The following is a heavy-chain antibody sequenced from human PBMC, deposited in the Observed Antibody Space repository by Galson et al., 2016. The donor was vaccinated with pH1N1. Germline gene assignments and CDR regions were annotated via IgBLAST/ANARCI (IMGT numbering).Heavy chain of an antibody. V-gene: IGHV4-59*11. CDR2: IYYSGNT. J-gene: IGHJ2*01. CDR1: GGSISSHY. Sequence: ETLSLTCTVSGGSISSHYWSWIRQPPGKGLERIGYIYYSGNTNYTSSLKSRVTISVDRSKNHFSLRLSSVTAADTAVYFCARGEYDIFDGSHMTWYFDLWGRGTLVTVSS. CDR3: ARGEYDIFDGSHMTWYFDL. D-gene: IGHD3-9*01.